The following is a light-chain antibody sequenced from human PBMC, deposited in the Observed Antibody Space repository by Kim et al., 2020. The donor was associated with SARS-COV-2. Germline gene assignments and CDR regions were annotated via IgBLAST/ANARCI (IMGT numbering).Light chain of an antibody. Sequence: PGGAARNNLGGDKIGSKRVHWYQQKPGQAPVLVIYYNSVRPAGIPERFSGSNSGNTATLTISRVEAGDEADFYCQVWDNNSVHYVFGTGTKVTVL. V-gene: IGLV3-21*04. CDR3: QVWDNNSVHYV. CDR2: YNS. CDR1: KIGSKR. J-gene: IGLJ1*01.